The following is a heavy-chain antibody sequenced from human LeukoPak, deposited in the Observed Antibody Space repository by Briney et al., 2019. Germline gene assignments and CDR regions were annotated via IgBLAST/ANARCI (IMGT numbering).Heavy chain of an antibody. Sequence: SETLSLTCAVYGGPFSGYYWSWIPQPPGKGLEWIGEINHSGSTNYNPSLKRRVRISVDASKNQFSLKRSSVTAADTAVYYCARVGARGGGDYWGQGTLVTVSS. D-gene: IGHD1-26*01. CDR1: GGPFSGYY. V-gene: IGHV4-34*01. CDR2: INHSGST. J-gene: IGHJ4*02. CDR3: ARVGARGGGDY.